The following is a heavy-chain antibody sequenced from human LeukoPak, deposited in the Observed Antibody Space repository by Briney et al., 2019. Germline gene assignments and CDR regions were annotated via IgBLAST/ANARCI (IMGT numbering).Heavy chain of an antibody. CDR3: ARAGYSYGTGYYFDY. D-gene: IGHD5-18*01. J-gene: IGHJ4*02. CDR2: IYYTRAT. V-gene: IGHV4-59*01. Sequence: SETLSLTCTVSGGSISSYYWSWIRLPPGKGLEWMGYIYYTRATYYNPSLKSRVTISLDTSKNQFSLKLSSVTAADAAVYYCARAGYSYGTGYYFDYWGQGALVTVSS. CDR1: GGSISSYY.